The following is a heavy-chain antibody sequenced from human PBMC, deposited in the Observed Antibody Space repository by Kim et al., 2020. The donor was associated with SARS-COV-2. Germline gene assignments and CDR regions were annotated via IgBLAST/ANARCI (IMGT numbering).Heavy chain of an antibody. CDR1: GGSISSSSYY. CDR2: IYYSGST. Sequence: SETLSLTCTVSGGSISSSSYYWGWIRQPPGKGLEWIGSIYYSGSTYYNPSLKSRVTISVDTSKNQFSLKLSSVTATDTAVYYCARESSGYSYGYYYYYGMDVWGQGTTVTVSS. CDR3: ARESSGYSYGYYYYYGMDV. D-gene: IGHD5-18*01. J-gene: IGHJ6*02. V-gene: IGHV4-39*07.